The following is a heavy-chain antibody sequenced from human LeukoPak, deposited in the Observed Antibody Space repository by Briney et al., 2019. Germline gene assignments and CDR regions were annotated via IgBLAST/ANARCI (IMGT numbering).Heavy chain of an antibody. D-gene: IGHD1-7*01. J-gene: IGHJ4*02. CDR1: GGSISSSSYY. Sequence: SETLSLTCTVSGGSISSSSYYWGWIRQPPGRGLEWIGNIYYSGSTYYNPSLKSRVTISVDTSKNQFSLKLSSVTAADTAVYYCARLVVTGTTIKHWGQGTLVTVSS. CDR3: ARLVVTGTTIKH. V-gene: IGHV4-39*01. CDR2: IYYSGST.